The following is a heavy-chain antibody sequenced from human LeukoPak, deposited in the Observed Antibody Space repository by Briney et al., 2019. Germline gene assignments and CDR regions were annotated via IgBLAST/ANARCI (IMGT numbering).Heavy chain of an antibody. Sequence: PGGSLRLSCAASGFTFSSYAMHWVRQAPGKGLEYVSAISSNGGSTYYANSVKGRFTISRDNSKNTLYLQMGSLRAEDMAVYYCARVGSSGWYGGYYFDYWGQGTLVTVSS. D-gene: IGHD6-19*01. CDR1: GFTFSSYA. J-gene: IGHJ4*02. V-gene: IGHV3-64*01. CDR3: ARVGSSGWYGGYYFDY. CDR2: ISSNGGST.